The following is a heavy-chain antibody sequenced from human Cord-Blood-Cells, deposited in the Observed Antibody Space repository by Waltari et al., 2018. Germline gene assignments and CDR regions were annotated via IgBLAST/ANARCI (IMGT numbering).Heavy chain of an antibody. J-gene: IGHJ2*01. CDR2: INPNSGGT. V-gene: IGHV1-2*04. Sequence: ASGYTFTGYYMHWVRQAPGQGLEWMGWINPNSGGTNYAQKFQGWVTMTRDTSISTAYMELSRLRSDDTAVYYCARGAAGESYWYFDLWGRGTLVTVSS. CDR3: ARGAAGESYWYFDL. CDR1: GYTFTGYY. D-gene: IGHD7-27*01.